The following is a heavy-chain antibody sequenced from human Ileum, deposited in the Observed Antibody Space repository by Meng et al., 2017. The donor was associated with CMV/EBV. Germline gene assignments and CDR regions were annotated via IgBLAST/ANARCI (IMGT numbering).Heavy chain of an antibody. CDR3: ARGLASGWPDY. CDR1: GWYFTGYY. D-gene: IGHD3-10*01. J-gene: IGHJ4*02. Sequence: WVYGLLKPSQTPALTAAAFGWYFTGYYWSWFRQAPVKGLEWIGEITHSGRTSYNLSLKSRVTISVDMSKYQFSLKLTSVTAADTAIYYCARGLASGWPDYWGQGTLVTVSS. V-gene: IGHV4-34*01. CDR2: ITHSGRT.